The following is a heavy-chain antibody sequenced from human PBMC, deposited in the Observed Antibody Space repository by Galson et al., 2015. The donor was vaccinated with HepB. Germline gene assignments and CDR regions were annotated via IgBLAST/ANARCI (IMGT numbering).Heavy chain of an antibody. D-gene: IGHD3-10*01. CDR2: INAGNGNT. CDR1: GYTFTSYA. V-gene: IGHV1-3*01. J-gene: IGHJ4*02. Sequence: SVKVSCKASGYTFTSYAMHWVRQAPGQRLEWMGWINAGNGNTKYSQKFQGRVTITRDTSASTAYMELSSLRSEDTAVYYCARVGLLWFGEDYWGQGTLVTVSS. CDR3: ARVGLLWFGEDY.